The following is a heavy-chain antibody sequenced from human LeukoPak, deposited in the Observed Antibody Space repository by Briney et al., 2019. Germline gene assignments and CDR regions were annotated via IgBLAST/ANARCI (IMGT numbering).Heavy chain of an antibody. J-gene: IGHJ4*02. D-gene: IGHD6-13*01. Sequence: GGSLRLSCAASGFTFSSYSMNWVRQAPGKGLEGVSCISSSSSYIYYADSVKGRLTISRDNAKNSLYLQMKSLRAKDTAVYYCARGPYIAAAGVDNWGQGTLVTVSS. CDR3: ARGPYIAAAGVDN. CDR2: ISSSSSYI. CDR1: GFTFSSYS. V-gene: IGHV3-21*01.